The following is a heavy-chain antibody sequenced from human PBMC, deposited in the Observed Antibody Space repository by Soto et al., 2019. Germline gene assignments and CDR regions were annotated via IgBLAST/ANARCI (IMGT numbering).Heavy chain of an antibody. CDR2: IDPSDSYT. CDR3: AGQPVIRFYGMEV. Sequence: GESLKISFKCSGYSFTSYWISWVRQMPGKGLEWMGRIDPSDSYTNYSPSFQGHVTISPDKSICTAYLEWSSLKASHTTMYYCAGQPVIRFYGMEVWGQGTTVTVS. J-gene: IGHJ6*02. D-gene: IGHD2-21*01. V-gene: IGHV5-10-1*01. CDR1: GYSFTSYW.